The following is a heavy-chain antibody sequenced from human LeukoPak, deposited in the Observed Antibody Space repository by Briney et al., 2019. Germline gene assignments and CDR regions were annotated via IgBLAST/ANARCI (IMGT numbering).Heavy chain of an antibody. CDR2: INPNSGGT. D-gene: IGHD2-15*01. J-gene: IGHJ4*02. V-gene: IGHV1-2*02. CDR3: ARAREGISVDY. CDR1: GYTFSSYD. Sequence: GASVKVSCKASGYTFSSYDINWVRQATGQGLEWMGWINPNSGGTNYAQKFQGRVTMTRDTSISTAYMELSRLRSDDTAVYYCARAREGISVDYWGQGTLVTVSS.